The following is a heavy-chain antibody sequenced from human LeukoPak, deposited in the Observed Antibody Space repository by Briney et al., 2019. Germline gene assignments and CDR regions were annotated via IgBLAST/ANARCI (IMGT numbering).Heavy chain of an antibody. J-gene: IGHJ4*02. CDR2: INPSGGST. CDR1: GYTLTSYY. D-gene: IGHD6-19*01. V-gene: IGHV1-46*01. CDR3: ARDPAGSGWYRHFDY. Sequence: VASLKVSCKASGYTLTSYYMHWVRQTPGQGLEWMGRINPSGGSTSYAQKFQGRVTMTKDTSTSTVYMELSSLRSEDTAVYYCARDPAGSGWYRHFDYWGQGTLVTVSS.